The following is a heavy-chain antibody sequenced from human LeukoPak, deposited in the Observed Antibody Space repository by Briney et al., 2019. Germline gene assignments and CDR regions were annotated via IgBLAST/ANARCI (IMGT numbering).Heavy chain of an antibody. V-gene: IGHV3-30*03. D-gene: IGHD5-18*01. CDR3: AAKEDDDKVMVDY. CDR2: ISYDGSNK. CDR1: GFTFSSYG. J-gene: IGHJ4*02. Sequence: GGSLRLSCAASGFTFSSYGMHWVRQAPGKGLGWVAVISYDGSNKYYADSVKGRFTISRDNSKNTLYLQMNSLRAEDTAVYYCAAKEDDDKVMVDYWGQGTLVTVSS.